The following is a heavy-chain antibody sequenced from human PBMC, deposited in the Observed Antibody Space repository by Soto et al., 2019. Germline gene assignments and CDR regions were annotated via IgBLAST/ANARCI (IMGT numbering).Heavy chain of an antibody. V-gene: IGHV4-4*02. Sequence: SETLSLTCVFSGVSISTSNWLIWVRQSPGKGLEWIGEIYHSGSTNYNPSLKSRATISVDKSKNEFSLKLSSVIAADSAMYYCTLKRYCSTTSCYSFDYWGQGTLVTVSS. CDR1: GVSISTSNW. CDR2: IYHSGST. D-gene: IGHD2-2*01. CDR3: TLKRYCSTTSCYSFDY. J-gene: IGHJ4*02.